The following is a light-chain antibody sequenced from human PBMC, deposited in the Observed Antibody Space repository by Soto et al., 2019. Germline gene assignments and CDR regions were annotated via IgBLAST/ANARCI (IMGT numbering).Light chain of an antibody. CDR1: SNDVGGYNY. Sequence: QSALTQPPSASGSPGQSVTISCTGTSNDVGGYNYVSWYQQHPGKAPKLMIYEVIKRPSGVPDRFSGSKSGNTASLTVSGLQADDEADYYCSSYAGSNILLFGGGTKVTVL. V-gene: IGLV2-8*01. CDR3: SSYAGSNILL. CDR2: EVI. J-gene: IGLJ2*01.